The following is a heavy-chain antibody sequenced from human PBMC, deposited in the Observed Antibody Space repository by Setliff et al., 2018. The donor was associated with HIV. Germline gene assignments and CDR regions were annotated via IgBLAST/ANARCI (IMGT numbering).Heavy chain of an antibody. CDR2: IIPVRGLA. CDR3: ARHYFDSNSYYRPPFDS. V-gene: IGHV1-69*10. Sequence: SVKVSCKASGGTFNTHAFSWVRQAPGQGLEWMGGIIPVRGLANYARNFQGRVTITADTSTNTAYLEVVSLRSEDTAIYYCARHYFDSNSYYRPPFDSWGQGTPVTVYS. D-gene: IGHD3-22*01. CDR1: GGTFNTHA. J-gene: IGHJ5*01.